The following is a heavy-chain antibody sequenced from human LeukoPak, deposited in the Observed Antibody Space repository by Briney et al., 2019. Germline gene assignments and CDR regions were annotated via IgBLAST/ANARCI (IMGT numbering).Heavy chain of an antibody. V-gene: IGHV3-21*01. D-gene: IGHD3-3*01. J-gene: IGHJ4*02. Sequence: GGSLRLSCAASGFTFSSYSMNWVRQAPGKGLEWVSSISSSSSYIYYADSVKGRFTISRDNAKNSLYLQMNSLRAEDTAVYYCARGRTIFGVVIVWGQGTLVTVSS. CDR3: ARGRTIFGVVIV. CDR2: ISSSSSYI. CDR1: GFTFSSYS.